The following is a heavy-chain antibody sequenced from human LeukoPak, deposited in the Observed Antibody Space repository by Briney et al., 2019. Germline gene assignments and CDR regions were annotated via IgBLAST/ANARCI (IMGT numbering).Heavy chain of an antibody. Sequence: PGGSVRLSCAASGFTFSSYEMNWVRQAPGKGREWVSYISTSGNTIYYADSVKCRFTIFRDNAKNSLYLQMNSLRAEDTAVYYCARGREIGWSDFDYWGQGTLLTVSS. J-gene: IGHJ4*02. CDR2: ISTSGNTI. D-gene: IGHD6-19*01. CDR1: GFTFSSYE. V-gene: IGHV3-48*03. CDR3: ARGREIGWSDFDY.